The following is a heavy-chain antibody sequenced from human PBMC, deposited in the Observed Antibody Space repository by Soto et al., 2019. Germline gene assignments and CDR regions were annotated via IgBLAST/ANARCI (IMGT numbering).Heavy chain of an antibody. CDR2: IYYSGST. CDR3: ARYNWYFDL. J-gene: IGHJ2*01. V-gene: IGHV4-59*08. CDR1: GGSIISSY. Sequence: QVQLKESGQDLGKPSETLPLTSTAPGGSIISSYWTWFRHPPGKGLEWIGYIYYSGSTNYNPSLKSRVTISVDTSKNQFSLKLSSVTAADTAVYYCARYNWYFDLWGRGTLVTVSS.